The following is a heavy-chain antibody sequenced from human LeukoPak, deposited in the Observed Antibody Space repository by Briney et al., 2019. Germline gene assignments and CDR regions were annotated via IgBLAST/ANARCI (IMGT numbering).Heavy chain of an antibody. J-gene: IGHJ3*01. CDR3: ARMMTPRLYYYGSGYYYGAFDL. CDR1: GYTFTNYG. D-gene: IGHD3-22*01. CDR2: ISGYNGHT. V-gene: IGHV1-18*01. Sequence: ASVKVSCKASGYTFTNYGITWVRQAPGQGREWMGLISGYNGHTNKAQKLQGRVTMTTDTSTSTHYMELWSLRSADTAMYYCARMMTPRLYYYGSGYYYGAFDLGGQGTRVTVSS.